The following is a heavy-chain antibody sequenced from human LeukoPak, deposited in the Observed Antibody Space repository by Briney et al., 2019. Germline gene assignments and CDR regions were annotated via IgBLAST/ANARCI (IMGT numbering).Heavy chain of an antibody. Sequence: ASVKVSCKTSGYTFIDYYIHWVRQAPGQGLEWMGWIDPNSGGTNYAQKFQGRVTMTRDTSISTAYMELSRLRSDDTAVYYCARSTVVHDAFDIWGQGTMVTVSS. V-gene: IGHV1-2*02. D-gene: IGHD4-23*01. J-gene: IGHJ3*02. CDR3: ARSTVVHDAFDI. CDR1: GYTFIDYY. CDR2: IDPNSGGT.